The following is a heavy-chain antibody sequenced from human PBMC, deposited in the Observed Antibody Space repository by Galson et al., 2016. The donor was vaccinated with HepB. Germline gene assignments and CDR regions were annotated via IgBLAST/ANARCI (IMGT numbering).Heavy chain of an antibody. V-gene: IGHV4-34*01. CDR3: ARGGVKRIRFLEWLPSTHFDS. CDR2: IIHSGST. Sequence: ETLSLTCTVSGGSISSYYWSWIRQSPGKGLEWVGEIIHSGSTNYNPSLASRVTMSLDTSKNQFSLKLSSVTAADTAVYYCARGGVKRIRFLEWLPSTHFDSWGKGTLVTVSS. CDR1: GGSISSYY. D-gene: IGHD3-3*01. J-gene: IGHJ4*02.